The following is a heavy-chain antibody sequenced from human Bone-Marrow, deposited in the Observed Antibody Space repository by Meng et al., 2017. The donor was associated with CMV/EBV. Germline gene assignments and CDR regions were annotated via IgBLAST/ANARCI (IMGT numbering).Heavy chain of an antibody. J-gene: IGHJ4*02. CDR1: GYNFGGYY. V-gene: IGHV1-2*02. Sequence: ASVKVSCKASGYNFGGYYMHWVRQAPGQGLEWMGWINPHSGGTDYAQNFQGRVSMTRDTSISTAYMEVTGLRSDDTAVYYCARLSRDYYDSSGLREVYYFDYWGQGPLVTFSS. D-gene: IGHD3-22*01. CDR2: INPHSGGT. CDR3: ARLSRDYYDSSGLREVYYFDY.